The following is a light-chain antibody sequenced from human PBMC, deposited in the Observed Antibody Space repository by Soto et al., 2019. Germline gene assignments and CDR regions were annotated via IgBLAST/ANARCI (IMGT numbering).Light chain of an antibody. CDR2: AAS. V-gene: IGKV1-8*01. Sequence: AIRMTQSPSSLSASTGDRVTITCRASQGISSYLAWYQQKPGKAPKLLIYAASTLQSGVPSRFSGSGSGTDFTLTISSLEPEDFAVYYCQQRSDWPFTFGPGTKVDI. CDR3: QQRSDWPFT. CDR1: QGISSY. J-gene: IGKJ3*01.